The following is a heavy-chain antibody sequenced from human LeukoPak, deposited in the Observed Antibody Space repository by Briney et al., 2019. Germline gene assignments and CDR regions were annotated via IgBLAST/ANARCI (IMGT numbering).Heavy chain of an antibody. Sequence: GGSLRLSCAASGFTFSSYAMHWVRQAPGKGLEWVAVISNDGSKKQYADSVKGRFTISRDNSKNTLYLQMNSLRAEDTDVYYCARDLAYCGGECYSGEAFDIWGQGTMVTVSS. CDR3: ARDLAYCGGECYSGEAFDI. V-gene: IGHV3-30*01. J-gene: IGHJ3*02. D-gene: IGHD2-21*01. CDR2: ISNDGSKK. CDR1: GFTFSSYA.